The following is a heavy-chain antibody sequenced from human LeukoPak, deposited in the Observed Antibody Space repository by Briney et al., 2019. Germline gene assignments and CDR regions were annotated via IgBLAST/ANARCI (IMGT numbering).Heavy chain of an antibody. CDR3: AREPYYGSGSYFPLGY. CDR2: IYSGGST. V-gene: IGHV3-66*01. D-gene: IGHD3-10*01. Sequence: PGGSLRLSCAASGFTVSSNYMSWVRQAPGEGLEWVSVIYSGGSTYYADSVKGRFTISRDNAKNSLYLQMNSLRAEDTAVYYCAREPYYGSGSYFPLGYWGQGTLVTVSS. J-gene: IGHJ4*02. CDR1: GFTVSSNY.